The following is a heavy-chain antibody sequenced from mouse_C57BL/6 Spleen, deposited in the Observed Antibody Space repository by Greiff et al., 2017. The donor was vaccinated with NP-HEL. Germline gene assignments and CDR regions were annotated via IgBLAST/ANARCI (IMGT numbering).Heavy chain of an antibody. Sequence: QVQLQQPGAELVQPGASVKLSCKASGYTFPSYWITWVKQRPGPGLEWIGVIYPGSGSPNSHEKFKSKATLTVDTSSSTAYMQLSSLTSEDSAVYYCATPYYGSRGFAYWGQGTLVTVSA. CDR1: GYTFPSYW. J-gene: IGHJ3*01. V-gene: IGHV1-55*01. D-gene: IGHD1-1*01. CDR2: IYPGSGSP. CDR3: ATPYYGSRGFAY.